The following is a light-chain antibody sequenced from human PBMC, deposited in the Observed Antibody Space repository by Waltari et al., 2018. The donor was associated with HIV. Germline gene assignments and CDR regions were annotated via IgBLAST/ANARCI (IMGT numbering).Light chain of an antibody. CDR2: EDS. CDR1: ALPKRY. CDR3: YSRDSSGNSWV. Sequence: SYELTQPPSVSVSPGKTARITCPGEALPKRYAYWYQQKSGQAHVLVIYEDSKRPSGIPERFSGSSSGTMATLTISGAQVEDEADYYCYSRDSSGNSWVFGGGTKLTVL. V-gene: IGLV3-10*01. J-gene: IGLJ3*02.